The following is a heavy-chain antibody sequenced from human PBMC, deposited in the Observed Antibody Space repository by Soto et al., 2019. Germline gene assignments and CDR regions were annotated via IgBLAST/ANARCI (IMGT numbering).Heavy chain of an antibody. J-gene: IGHJ4*02. CDR3: ARTPQIHYDFWSGYYSPLFDY. CDR2: MNPNSGNT. D-gene: IGHD3-3*01. V-gene: IGHV1-8*01. CDR1: GYTFTSYD. Sequence: ASVKVSCKASGYTFTSYDINWVRRATGQGLEWMGWMNPNSGNTGYAQKFQGRVTMTRNTSISTAYMELSSLRSEDTAVYYCARTPQIHYDFWSGYYSPLFDYWGQGTLVNVSS.